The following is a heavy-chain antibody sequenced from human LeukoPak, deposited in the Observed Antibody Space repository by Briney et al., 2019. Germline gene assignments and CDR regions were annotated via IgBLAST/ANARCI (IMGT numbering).Heavy chain of an antibody. D-gene: IGHD1-26*01. CDR3: AKDRVGATLYFDC. CDR1: GFTFSSYE. Sequence: GGSLRLSCAASGFTFSSYEMHWVRQAPGKGLEWVSAISGSGGRTYYADSVKGRFTVSRDNSKNTLYLQMNSLRAEDTAVYYCAKDRVGATLYFDCWGQGTLVTVSS. V-gene: IGHV3-23*01. CDR2: ISGSGGRT. J-gene: IGHJ4*02.